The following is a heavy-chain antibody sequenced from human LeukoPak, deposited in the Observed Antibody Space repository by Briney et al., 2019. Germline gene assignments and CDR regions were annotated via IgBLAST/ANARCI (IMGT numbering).Heavy chain of an antibody. J-gene: IGHJ4*02. CDR2: IIPSLDVA. D-gene: IGHD2-15*01. Sequence: SVKVSCKASGDTFIPYTFSWVRQAPGQGLEWIGRIIPSLDVANYAQRFQGRVTLSVDRGTATTYMEVTSLRSEDTAIYYCARDHCTPGTCLGGHWGQGTLVTVSS. CDR3: ARDHCTPGTCLGGH. V-gene: IGHV1-69*04. CDR1: GDTFIPYT.